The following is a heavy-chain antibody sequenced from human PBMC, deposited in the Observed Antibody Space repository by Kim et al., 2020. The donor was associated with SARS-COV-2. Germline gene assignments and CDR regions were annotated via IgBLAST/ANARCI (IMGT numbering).Heavy chain of an antibody. CDR1: GYSFTSYW. D-gene: IGHD6-13*01. V-gene: IGHV5-10-1*01. Sequence: GESLKISCKGSGYSFTSYWISWMRQMPGKGLEWKGRIDPSDSYTNYSPSFQGHVTISADKSISTAYLQWSSLKASDTAMYYCARLVRIAAAGNYYYYYGIVAWGQGTTVTVSS. CDR2: IDPSDSYT. CDR3: ARLVRIAAAGNYYYYYGIVA. J-gene: IGHJ6*02.